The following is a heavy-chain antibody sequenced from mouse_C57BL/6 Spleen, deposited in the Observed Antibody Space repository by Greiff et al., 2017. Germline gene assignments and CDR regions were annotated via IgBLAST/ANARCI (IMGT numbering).Heavy chain of an antibody. CDR3: ARRGYDGYYYAMDY. Sequence: QVQLQQPGAELVKPGASVKLSCKASGYTFTSYWMHWVKQRPGRGLEWIGRIDPNSGGTKYNEKFKSKATLTVDKPSSSAYMQRSSLTSEDSAVYYWARRGYDGYYYAMDYWGQGTSVTVSS. CDR2: IDPNSGGT. D-gene: IGHD2-3*01. V-gene: IGHV1-72*01. J-gene: IGHJ4*01. CDR1: GYTFTSYW.